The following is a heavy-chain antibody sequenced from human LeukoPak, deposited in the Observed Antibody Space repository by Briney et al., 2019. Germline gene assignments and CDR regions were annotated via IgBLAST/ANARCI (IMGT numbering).Heavy chain of an antibody. CDR3: VKDPRDTYGTNWFVS. D-gene: IGHD2-21*01. CDR2: ISGTGGAT. J-gene: IGHJ5*01. V-gene: IGHV3-23*01. CDR1: GFSFGNYA. Sequence: GGSLRLSCVASGFSFGNYAMSWVRQAPGKGLQWVSQISGTGGATWYAGFARDRFTISRDNSKKTLYLQMSGLRVEDTAMYYCVKDPRDTYGTNWFVSWGQGTLLTVSS.